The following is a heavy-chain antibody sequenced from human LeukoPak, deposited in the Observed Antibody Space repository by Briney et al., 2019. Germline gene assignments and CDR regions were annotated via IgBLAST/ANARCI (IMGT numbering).Heavy chain of an antibody. D-gene: IGHD5-12*01. Sequence: SETLSLTCTVSGGSISSSSYYWGWIRQPPGKGLEWIGSIYYSGSTYYNPSLKSRVTISVDTSKNQFSLKLSSVTAADTAVYYCARLDSGYDDYFDYWGQGTLVTVSS. J-gene: IGHJ4*02. CDR2: IYYSGST. CDR1: GGSISSSSYY. CDR3: ARLDSGYDDYFDY. V-gene: IGHV4-39*01.